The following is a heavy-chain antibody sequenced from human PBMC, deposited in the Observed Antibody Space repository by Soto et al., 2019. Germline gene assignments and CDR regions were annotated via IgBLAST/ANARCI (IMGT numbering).Heavy chain of an antibody. V-gene: IGHV4-39*01. CDR3: ARGLSSPSATGI. D-gene: IGHD6-6*01. Sequence: QPQLQESGPGLVKPSETLSLTCTVSGGSVSSCCNYWGWVRQPPGKGLEWIGSIHNSGRTSYNPSLRGRVTISVDTPKNQFSLALTSVPAADTAVYYCARGLSSPSATGIWGQGILVTVSS. CDR2: IHNSGRT. CDR1: GGSVSSCCNY. J-gene: IGHJ4*02.